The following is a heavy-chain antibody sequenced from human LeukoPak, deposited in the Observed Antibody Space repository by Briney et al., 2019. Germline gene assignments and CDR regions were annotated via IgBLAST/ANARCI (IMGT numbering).Heavy chain of an antibody. CDR2: IIPIFGIA. CDR3: ARDSFYCGGDCYFDY. V-gene: IGHV1-69*04. CDR1: GGTFSSYA. Sequence: SVKVSCKASGGTFSSYAISWVRQAPGQGLEWMGRIIPIFGIANYAQKFQGRVTITADKSTSTAYMELSSLRSEDTAAYYCARDSFYCGGDCYFDYWGQGTLVTVSS. D-gene: IGHD2-21*02. J-gene: IGHJ4*02.